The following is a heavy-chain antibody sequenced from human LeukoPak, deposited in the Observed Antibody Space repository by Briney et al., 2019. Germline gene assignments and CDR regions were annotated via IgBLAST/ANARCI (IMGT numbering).Heavy chain of an antibody. Sequence: PSETLSLTCAVYGGSFSGYYWSWIRQPPGKGLEWIGEINHSGSTNYNPSLKSRVTISVDTSKNQFPLKLSSVTAADTAVYYCARVDSSGIDYWGQGTLVTVSS. D-gene: IGHD3-22*01. CDR1: GGSFSGYY. CDR2: INHSGST. CDR3: ARVDSSGIDY. V-gene: IGHV4-34*01. J-gene: IGHJ4*02.